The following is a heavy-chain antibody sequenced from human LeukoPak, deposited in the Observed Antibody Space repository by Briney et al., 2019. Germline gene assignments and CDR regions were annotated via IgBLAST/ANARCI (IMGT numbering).Heavy chain of an antibody. CDR1: GYTFTGFY. CDR3: ARYEMTDY. CDR2: INPNSGDT. Sequence: GASVTVSCKASGYTFTGFYLHWVRRAPGQGLEWMGWINPNSGDTNYAQKFQGRVTMTRDMSIRTVYMELKRLRSDDTAVYYCARYEMTDYWGQGTLVTVSS. V-gene: IGHV1-2*02. J-gene: IGHJ4*02. D-gene: IGHD3-3*01.